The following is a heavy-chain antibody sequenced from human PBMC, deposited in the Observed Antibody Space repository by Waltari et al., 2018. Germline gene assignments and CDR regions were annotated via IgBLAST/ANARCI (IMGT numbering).Heavy chain of an antibody. V-gene: IGHV4-34*01. J-gene: IGHJ6*02. Sequence: QVQLQPWGAGLLKPSETLSLTCPVYGGSFSGYFWSWIRQPPGKGLEWIGEIKHSGSTNYNPSLKSRVTISVDTSKNQFSLKLSSVTAADTAVYYCGTGTTLGSWGYYYGMDVWGQGTTVTVSS. CDR1: GGSFSGYF. CDR2: IKHSGST. CDR3: GTGTTLGSWGYYYGMDV. D-gene: IGHD1-1*01.